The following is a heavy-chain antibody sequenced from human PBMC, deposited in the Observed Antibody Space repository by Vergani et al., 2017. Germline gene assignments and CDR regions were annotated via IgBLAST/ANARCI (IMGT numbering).Heavy chain of an antibody. J-gene: IGHJ6*02. V-gene: IGHV1-2*02. CDR1: GYTFTGYY. CDR3: ARDPGRDILTGYYRLSHYYYGMDV. D-gene: IGHD3-9*01. CDR2: INPNSGGT. Sequence: QVQLVQSGAEVKKPGASLHVSCQASGYTFTGYYMHWVRQAPGQGLGWMGWINPNSGGTNYSQKFQGRVTLTRDTSISTSYMGLSRLRSDDTAMYYCARDPGRDILTGYYRLSHYYYGMDVWSQGTTVTVSS.